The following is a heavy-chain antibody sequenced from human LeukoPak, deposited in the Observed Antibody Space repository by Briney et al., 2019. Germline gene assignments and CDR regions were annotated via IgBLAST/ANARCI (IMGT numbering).Heavy chain of an antibody. D-gene: IGHD2-15*01. V-gene: IGHV3-30-3*01. CDR2: ISYDGSNK. CDR1: GFTFSSYA. CDR3: ATATSWSYYYGINV. Sequence: GRSLRLSCAASGFTFSSYAMHWVRQAPGKGLEWVAVISYDGSNKYYADSVKGRFTISRDNSKNTLYLQMNSLRGEDTAVYYCATATSWSYYYGINVWGQGTTVTLSS. J-gene: IGHJ6*02.